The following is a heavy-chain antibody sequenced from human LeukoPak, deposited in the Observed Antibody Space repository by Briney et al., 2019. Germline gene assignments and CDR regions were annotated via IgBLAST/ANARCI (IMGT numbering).Heavy chain of an antibody. V-gene: IGHV4-34*01. CDR1: GGSFSGYY. Sequence: SETLSLTCAVYGGSFSGYYWSWIRQPPGKGLEWIGEINHSGSTNYNPPLKGRVTISVDTSKNQFSLKLSSVTAADTAVYYCAAVIGGPRYWGQGTLVTVSS. CDR2: INHSGST. D-gene: IGHD3-16*02. CDR3: AAVIGGPRY. J-gene: IGHJ4*02.